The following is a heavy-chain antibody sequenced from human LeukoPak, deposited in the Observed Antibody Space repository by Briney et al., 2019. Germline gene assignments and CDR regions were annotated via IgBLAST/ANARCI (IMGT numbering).Heavy chain of an antibody. CDR3: STTYYYDSSEGY. D-gene: IGHD3-22*01. J-gene: IGHJ4*02. Sequence: PGGSLRLSCAASVFTFSNAWMNWVRQAPGKGLEWVGRIKSKTDGGTTDYAAPVKGRFTISRDDSKNTLYLQMNSLKTEDTAVYYCSTTYYYDSSEGYWGQGTLVTVSS. CDR2: IKSKTDGGTT. V-gene: IGHV3-15*07. CDR1: VFTFSNAW.